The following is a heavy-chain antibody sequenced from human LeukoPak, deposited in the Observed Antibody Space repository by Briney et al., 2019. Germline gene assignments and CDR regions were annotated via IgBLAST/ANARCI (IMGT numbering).Heavy chain of an antibody. CDR1: GYTFTSYG. D-gene: IGHD6-13*01. CDR3: ARATSSSWYLGEFDY. CDR2: ISAYNGNT. J-gene: IGHJ4*02. Sequence: ASVKVSCKASGYTFTSYGISWVRQAPGQGLEWMGWISAYNGNTNYAQKLQGRVTMTTDTSTSTAYMELRSLRSDDTAVYYCARATSSSWYLGEFDYWGQGTLVTVSS. V-gene: IGHV1-18*01.